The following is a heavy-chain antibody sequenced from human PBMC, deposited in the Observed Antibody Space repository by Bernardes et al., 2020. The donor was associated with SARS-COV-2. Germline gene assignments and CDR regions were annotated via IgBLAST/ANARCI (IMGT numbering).Heavy chain of an antibody. Sequence: ASVKVSCQTSGYTFTNYGITWVRQAPGQGLEWMGWISGYNGNTNSAQKVQGRVTMTTDTSTATAYMDLRSLRSDDTAVYYCARVEVGAAGNYGMDVWGQGTTVTVSS. V-gene: IGHV1-18*01. D-gene: IGHD1-26*01. CDR3: ARVEVGAAGNYGMDV. CDR2: ISGYNGNT. CDR1: GYTFTNYG. J-gene: IGHJ6*02.